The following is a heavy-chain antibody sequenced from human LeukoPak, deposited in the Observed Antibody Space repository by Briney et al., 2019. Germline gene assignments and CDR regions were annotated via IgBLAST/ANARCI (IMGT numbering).Heavy chain of an antibody. CDR2: IRNSGPT. Sequence: PSETLSLTCTVSYDSVSDYFWSWIRQPPGKGLEWIAYIRNSGPTRYNPSLQSRVTISLDTSKNRFSLKLTSVTAADTARYYCVKSSSSRFDPWGQGTLVTVSS. CDR1: YDSVSDYF. D-gene: IGHD2-2*01. J-gene: IGHJ5*02. V-gene: IGHV4-59*02. CDR3: VKSSSSRFDP.